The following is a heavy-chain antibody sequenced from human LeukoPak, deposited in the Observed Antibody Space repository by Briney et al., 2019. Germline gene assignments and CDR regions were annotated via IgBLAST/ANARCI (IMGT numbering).Heavy chain of an antibody. CDR2: IYYSGRT. Sequence: SQTLSLTCTVSGGSISSGGYYWGGIPQPPGKGLEGIGYIYYSGRTYYNPSLKSRVTISVDTSKNQFSLKLSSVTAADTAVYYCAKRDGYSYGYLDYWGQGTLVTVSS. CDR1: GGSISSGGYY. CDR3: AKRDGYSYGYLDY. D-gene: IGHD5-18*01. J-gene: IGHJ4*02. V-gene: IGHV4-31*03.